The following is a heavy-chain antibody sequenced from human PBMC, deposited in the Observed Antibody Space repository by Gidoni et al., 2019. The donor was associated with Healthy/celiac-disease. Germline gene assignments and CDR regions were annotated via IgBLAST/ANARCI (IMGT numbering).Heavy chain of an antibody. V-gene: IGHV4-39*01. J-gene: IGHJ5*02. CDR1: GGSISSSSYY. D-gene: IGHD2-2*01. CDR2: IYYSGST. Sequence: QLQLQESGPGLVKPSETLSLTCPVSGGSISSSSYYWGWIRQPPGKGLEWIGSIYYSGSTYYNPSLKSRVTISVDTSKNQFSLKLSSVTAADTAVYYCARLDCSSTSCHNWFDPWGQGTLVTVSS. CDR3: ARLDCSSTSCHNWFDP.